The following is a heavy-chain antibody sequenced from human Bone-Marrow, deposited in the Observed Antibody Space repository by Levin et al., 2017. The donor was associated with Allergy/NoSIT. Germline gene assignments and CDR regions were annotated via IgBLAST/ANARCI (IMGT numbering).Heavy chain of an antibody. V-gene: IGHV4-31*03. Sequence: LRLSCTVSGGTISSADHYWSWIRQLPGVGLEWLGSIYYNGSPYNNPSLQSRVTISVDTSKNQFFLKLSSVTAADSAVYYCASGRDADKTGYWGQGTLVTVSS. CDR2: IYYNGSP. CDR1: GGTISSADHY. J-gene: IGHJ4*02. CDR3: ASGRDADKTGY. D-gene: IGHD5-24*01.